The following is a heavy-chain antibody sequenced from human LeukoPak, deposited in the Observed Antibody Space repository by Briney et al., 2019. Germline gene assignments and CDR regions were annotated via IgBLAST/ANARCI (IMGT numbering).Heavy chain of an antibody. V-gene: IGHV1-2*02. CDR3: AREVVVPAAIFPRYYMDV. D-gene: IGHD2-2*01. J-gene: IGHJ6*03. Sequence: GASVKVSCKASGYTFTGYYMHWVRQAPGQGLEWMGWINPNSGGTNYAQKFQGRVTMTRDTSISTAYMELSRLRSDDTAVYYCAREVVVPAAIFPRYYMDVWGKGTTVTVSS. CDR1: GYTFTGYY. CDR2: INPNSGGT.